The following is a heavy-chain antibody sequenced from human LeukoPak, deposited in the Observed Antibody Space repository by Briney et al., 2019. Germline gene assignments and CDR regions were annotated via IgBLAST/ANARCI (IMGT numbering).Heavy chain of an antibody. V-gene: IGHV3-66*01. Sequence: GGSLGLSCAASGFTVSSNYMTWVRQAPGKGLEWLSVIYSGGDTYYADSVQGRFTISRDNSKNTLYLQMNSLRAEDTAVYYCARRSGEGFFDCWGQGTLVTVSS. CDR2: IYSGGDT. J-gene: IGHJ4*02. CDR3: ARRSGEGFFDC. D-gene: IGHD1-26*01. CDR1: GFTVSSNY.